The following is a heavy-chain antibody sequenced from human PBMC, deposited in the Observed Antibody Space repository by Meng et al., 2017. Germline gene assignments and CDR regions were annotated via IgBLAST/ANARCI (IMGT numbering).Heavy chain of an antibody. V-gene: IGHV1-69*05. CDR3: ARGYSGYDYFGY. J-gene: IGHJ4*02. D-gene: IGHD5-12*01. CDR2: IIPIVGTA. Sequence: SVKVSCKASGGTFSSYAISWVRQAPGQGLEWMGGIIPIVGTANYAQKFQGRVTITTDEATSTAYMELSSLRSEDTAVYYCARGYSGYDYFGYWGQGTLVTVSS. CDR1: GGTFSSYA.